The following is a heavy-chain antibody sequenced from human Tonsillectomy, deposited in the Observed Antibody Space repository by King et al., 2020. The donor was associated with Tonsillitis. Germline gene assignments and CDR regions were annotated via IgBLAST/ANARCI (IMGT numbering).Heavy chain of an antibody. J-gene: IGHJ4*02. CDR2: IYYSGST. D-gene: IGHD6-13*01. V-gene: IGHV4-39*01. CDR1: GGSISSSSYY. Sequence: QLQESGPGLVKPSETLSLTCTVSGGSISSSSYYWGWIRQPPGKGLEWIGSIYYSGSTYYNPSLKSRVTISVDTSKNQFSLKLSSVTAADTAVYYCARLLSSWGLFDYWGQGTLVTVSS. CDR3: ARLLSSWGLFDY.